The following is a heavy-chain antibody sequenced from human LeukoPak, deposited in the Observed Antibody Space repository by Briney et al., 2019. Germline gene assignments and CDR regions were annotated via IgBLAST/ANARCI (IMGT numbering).Heavy chain of an antibody. CDR3: AREGIAAAGTLYYYYGMDV. J-gene: IGHJ6*02. CDR2: INPNSGGT. Sequence: ASVKVSCKASGYTFTGYYMHWVRPAPGQGLEWMGWINPNSGGTNYAQKFQGWVTMTRDTSISTAYMELSRLRSDDTAVYYCAREGIAAAGTLYYYYGMDVWGQGTTVTVSS. D-gene: IGHD6-13*01. V-gene: IGHV1-2*04. CDR1: GYTFTGYY.